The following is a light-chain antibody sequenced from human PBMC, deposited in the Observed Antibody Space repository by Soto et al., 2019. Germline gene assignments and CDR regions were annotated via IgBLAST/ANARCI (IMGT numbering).Light chain of an antibody. Sequence: QSALTQPRSVSGSPGQSVTISCTGTSSDVGGYNSVSWYQQHPGKAPKLMIYDVTKRPSGVPDHFSGSKSGNTASLTISGLQAEDEADYYCCSYAVTYYVFGTGTKLTVL. CDR1: SSDVGGYNS. CDR2: DVT. V-gene: IGLV2-11*01. CDR3: CSYAVTYYV. J-gene: IGLJ1*01.